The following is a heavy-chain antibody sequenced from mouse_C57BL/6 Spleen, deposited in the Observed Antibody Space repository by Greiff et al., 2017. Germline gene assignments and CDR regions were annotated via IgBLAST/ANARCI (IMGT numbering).Heavy chain of an antibody. J-gene: IGHJ3*01. CDR2: INPGNGGT. D-gene: IGHD1-1*01. CDR1: GYSFTSYW. V-gene: IGHV1-53*01. Sequence: QVQLQQPGTELVKPGASVKLSCKASGYSFTSYWMHWVKQRPGQGLEWIGNINPGNGGTNYNEKFKSKAILTVDKSSSTAYRQLSSLTSEDSAVYYCARYYYGSSLAYWGQGTLVTVSA. CDR3: ARYYYGSSLAY.